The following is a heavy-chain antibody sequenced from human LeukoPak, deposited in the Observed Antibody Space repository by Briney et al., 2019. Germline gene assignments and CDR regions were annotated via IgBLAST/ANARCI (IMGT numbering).Heavy chain of an antibody. CDR1: GDSISSSY. D-gene: IGHD6-19*01. J-gene: IGHJ4*02. Sequence: SETLSLTCTVSGDSISSSYWGWIRQPAGKGREWIGRIHTSGSTYYSPSLKSRVTMSVDTSTNQFSLKLSSVTAADTAMYYCARVRLGRGLDYWGQGTLVTVSS. CDR3: ARVRLGRGLDY. CDR2: IHTSGST. V-gene: IGHV4-4*07.